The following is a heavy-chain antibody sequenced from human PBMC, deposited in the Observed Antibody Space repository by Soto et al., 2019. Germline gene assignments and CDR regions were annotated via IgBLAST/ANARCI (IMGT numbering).Heavy chain of an antibody. CDR3: ARGGVVVVPAAIPLYYYYGMDV. J-gene: IGHJ6*02. CDR2: IIPIVGTA. V-gene: IGHV1-69*13. D-gene: IGHD2-2*01. Sequence: SVKVSCKGSGGTFSSYAISWVRQAPGQGLAWMGGIIPIVGTANYAQNFQGRGTITAYEYTGTAYMELSSLRSEDTAVYYCARGGVVVVPAAIPLYYYYGMDVRGQGTTGTVYS. CDR1: GGTFSSYA.